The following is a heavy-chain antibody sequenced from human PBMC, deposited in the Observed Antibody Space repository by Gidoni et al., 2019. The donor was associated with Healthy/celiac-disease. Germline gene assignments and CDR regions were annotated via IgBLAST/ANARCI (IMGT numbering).Heavy chain of an antibody. CDR1: GGSFRGSY. CDR3: ARGTADLIYARLYYYYMDV. Sequence: QVQLQQWGAGLLKPSEPLSLTCAVYGGSFRGSYWRWIRQPPGKGLGRIGEINHRGSPKDNPHLKGRITISLDTSKNQFSLKLSSMTAADTAVYYCARGTADLIYARLYYYYMDVWDKGTTVTVSS. J-gene: IGHJ6*03. D-gene: IGHD2-2*01. V-gene: IGHV4-34*01. CDR2: INHRGSP.